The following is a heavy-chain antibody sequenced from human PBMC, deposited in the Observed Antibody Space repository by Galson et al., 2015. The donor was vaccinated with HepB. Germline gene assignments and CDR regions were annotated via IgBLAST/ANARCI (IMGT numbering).Heavy chain of an antibody. J-gene: IGHJ4*02. Sequence: PALVKPTQTLTLTCTFSGFSLSTSGVGVGWIRQPPGKALEWLALIYWDDDKRYSPSLKSRLTITKDTSKNQVVLTMTNMDPVDTATYYCALATLEWLLDYWGQGTLVTVSS. V-gene: IGHV2-5*02. CDR3: ALATLEWLLDY. D-gene: IGHD3-3*01. CDR1: GFSLSTSGVG. CDR2: IYWDDDK.